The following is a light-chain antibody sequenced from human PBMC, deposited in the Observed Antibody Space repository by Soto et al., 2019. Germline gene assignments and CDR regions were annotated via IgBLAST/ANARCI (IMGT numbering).Light chain of an antibody. Sequence: IQMTQNPSSLSASVGDRVTITCRASQSISSYLNWYQQKPGKAPKLLIYAASSLQSGVPSRFSGSGSGTDFTLTISSLQPEDFAPYYCPQSYSIPRTSVPGTKVDIK. J-gene: IGKJ3*01. CDR3: PQSYSIPRT. V-gene: IGKV1-39*01. CDR1: QSISSY. CDR2: AAS.